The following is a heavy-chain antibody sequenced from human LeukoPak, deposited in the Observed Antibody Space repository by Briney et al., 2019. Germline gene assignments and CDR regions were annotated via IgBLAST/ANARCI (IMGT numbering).Heavy chain of an antibody. Sequence: ASQTLSLTCTVSGGSISSGDYYWSWIRQPPGKGLEWIGYIYYSGSTYYNPSLKSRVTISVDTSKNQFPLKLSSVTAADMAVYYCARDLGATFDYWGQGTLVTVSS. CDR3: ARDLGATFDY. D-gene: IGHD1-26*01. CDR2: IYYSGST. CDR1: GGSISSGDYY. V-gene: IGHV4-30-4*08. J-gene: IGHJ4*02.